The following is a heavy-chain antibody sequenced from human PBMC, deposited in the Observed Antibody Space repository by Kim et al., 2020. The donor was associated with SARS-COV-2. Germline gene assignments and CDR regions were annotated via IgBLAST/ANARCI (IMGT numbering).Heavy chain of an antibody. D-gene: IGHD3-22*01. Sequence: SVKVSCKASGGTFSSYTISWVRQAPGQGLEWMGRIIPILGIANYAQKFQGRVTITADKSTSTAYMELSSLRSEDTAVYYCASFRGPYYYDSSGYAHWGQGTLVTVSS. CDR2: IIPILGIA. J-gene: IGHJ4*02. V-gene: IGHV1-69*02. CDR1: GGTFSSYT. CDR3: ASFRGPYYYDSSGYAH.